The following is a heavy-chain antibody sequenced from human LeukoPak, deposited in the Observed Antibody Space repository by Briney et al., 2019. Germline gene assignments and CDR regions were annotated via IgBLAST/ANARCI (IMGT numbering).Heavy chain of an antibody. V-gene: IGHV3-43*02. CDR1: GLTFHDYA. Sequence: GGSLRLSCVASGLTFHDYAMHWVRQAPGKGLEWVSHISADGGSTFYADSVRGRFSISRDNSKNSLYLQMNSLRTEDTAMYYCAKGSGKFDYWGQGTLVAVSS. CDR2: ISADGGST. J-gene: IGHJ4*02. CDR3: AKGSGKFDY.